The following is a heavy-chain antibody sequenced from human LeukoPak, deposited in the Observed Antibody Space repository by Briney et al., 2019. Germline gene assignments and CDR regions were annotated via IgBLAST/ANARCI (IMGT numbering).Heavy chain of an antibody. J-gene: IGHJ5*02. Sequence: PSETLSLTCAVYGGSFSGYYWSWIRQPPGKGLEWIGEINHSGSTNYNPSLKSRVTISVDTSKNQFSLKLSSVTAADTAVYYCARGKVRRRHCSSTSCQNWFDPWGQGTLVTVSS. CDR1: GGSFSGYY. CDR3: ARGKVRRRHCSSTSCQNWFDP. D-gene: IGHD2-2*01. V-gene: IGHV4-34*01. CDR2: INHSGST.